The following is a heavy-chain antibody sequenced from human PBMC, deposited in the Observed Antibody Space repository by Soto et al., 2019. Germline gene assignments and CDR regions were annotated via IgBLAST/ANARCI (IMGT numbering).Heavy chain of an antibody. CDR1: GGAISSYY. Sequence: SETLSLTCTVSGGAISSYYCILIRHPPGKGLEWIGYIYYSGSTNYNPSLKSRVTISVDTSKNQFSLKLSSVTAADTAVYYCARGGYNWNDSPFDPWGQGTLVTVSS. CDR3: ARGGYNWNDSPFDP. J-gene: IGHJ5*02. CDR2: IYYSGST. V-gene: IGHV4-59*01. D-gene: IGHD1-20*01.